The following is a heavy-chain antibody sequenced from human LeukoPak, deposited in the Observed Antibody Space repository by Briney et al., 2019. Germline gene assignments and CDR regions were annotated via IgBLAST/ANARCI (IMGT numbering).Heavy chain of an antibody. Sequence: SETLSLTCTVSGGSFSSSDYYWGWIRQPPGKGLEWIGSIYYSGTTYYNPSLKSRVTISVDTSKNQFSLKLSSVTAADTAVYYCARGQLRIRCGGDPRRDAFDIWGQGTMVTVSS. J-gene: IGHJ3*02. CDR3: ARGQLRIRCGGDPRRDAFDI. CDR1: GGSFSSSDYY. D-gene: IGHD2-21*01. CDR2: IYYSGTT. V-gene: IGHV4-39*07.